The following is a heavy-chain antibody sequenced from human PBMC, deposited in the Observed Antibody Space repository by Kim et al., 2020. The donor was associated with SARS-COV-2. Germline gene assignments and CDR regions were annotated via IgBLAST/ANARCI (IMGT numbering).Heavy chain of an antibody. J-gene: IGHJ4*02. CDR1: GGSMNNFY. D-gene: IGHD6-19*01. CDR2: IHSSGNT. V-gene: IGHV4-59*01. CDR3: ARGGWYVGY. Sequence: SETLSLTCTVSGGSMNNFYWSWIRQPPGKGLEWIGYIHSSGNTNYNPSLKSRVTMSVATSKNQFSLKVTSVSAADTAVYYCARGGWYVGYWGQGTLVTVSS.